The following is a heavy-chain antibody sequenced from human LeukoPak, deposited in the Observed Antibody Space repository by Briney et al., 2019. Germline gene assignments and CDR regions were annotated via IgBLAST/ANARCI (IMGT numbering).Heavy chain of an antibody. J-gene: IGHJ4*02. CDR1: GYSISSGYY. CDR3: ARDVVAARGSFDY. V-gene: IGHV4-38-2*02. Sequence: SETLSLTCTVSGYSISSGYYWGWIRQPPGKGLEWIGSIYHSGSTYYNPSLKSRVTISVDTSKNQFSLKLSSVTAADTAVYYCARDVVAARGSFDYWGPGNPGHRLL. D-gene: IGHD2-2*01. CDR2: IYHSGST.